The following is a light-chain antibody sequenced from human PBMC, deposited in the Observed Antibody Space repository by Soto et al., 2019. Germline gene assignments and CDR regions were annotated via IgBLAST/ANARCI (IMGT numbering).Light chain of an antibody. V-gene: IGKV3-20*01. CDR1: QSVSNNY. CDR3: QQYAASPRT. J-gene: IGKJ1*01. Sequence: EVVLTQSPGTLSLSPRERATLSCRASQSVSNNYLAWYQHKPGQAPRLLIYGASNRDPGIPDRFSGSGSGPDFTLTISRLEPEDFAVYYCQQYAASPRTFGQGTLVAVK. CDR2: GAS.